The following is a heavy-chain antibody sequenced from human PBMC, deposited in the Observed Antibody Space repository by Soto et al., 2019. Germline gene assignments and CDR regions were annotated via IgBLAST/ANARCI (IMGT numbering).Heavy chain of an antibody. J-gene: IGHJ6*02. CDR3: ARKVIPWYGSSWSYYYYYGMDV. Sequence: SETLSLTCAVYGGSFSGYYWSWIRQPPGKGLEWIGEINHSGSTNYNPSLKSRVTIPVDTSKNQFSLKLSSVTAADTAVYYCARKVIPWYGSSWSYYYYYGMDVWGQGTTVTVSS. CDR2: INHSGST. CDR1: GGSFSGYY. V-gene: IGHV4-34*01. D-gene: IGHD6-13*01.